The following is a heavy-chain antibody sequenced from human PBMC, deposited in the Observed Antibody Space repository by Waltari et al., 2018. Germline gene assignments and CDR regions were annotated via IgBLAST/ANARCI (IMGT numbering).Heavy chain of an antibody. CDR2: ININSGGT. CDR3: ARGRIVGAVGWYFDL. CDR1: GYTFTGYY. J-gene: IGHJ2*01. V-gene: IGHV1-2*02. Sequence: QVQLVQSGAEVKKPGASVKVSCKASGYTFTGYYVHWVRQAPGQGLEWRGWININSGGTNYAQKFQGRVTMTRDTSISTAYMELKRLRSDDTAVYFCARGRIVGAVGWYFDLWGRGTLVRVSS. D-gene: IGHD1-26*01.